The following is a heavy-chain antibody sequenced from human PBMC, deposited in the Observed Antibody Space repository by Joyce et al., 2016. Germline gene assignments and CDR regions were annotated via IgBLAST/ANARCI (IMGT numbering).Heavy chain of an antibody. CDR2: ISYDGEKK. CDR1: GFPFSSYG. Sequence: QVQLVESGGGVVQPGRSLRLSCAASGFPFSSYGMHWVRQAPGKGLELVAVISYDGEKKYYADAVKGRFTISRDNSKNTLYLQMNSLRAEDTAVYYCAKDDCSSTSCYFDYWGQGTLVTVSS. V-gene: IGHV3-30*18. CDR3: AKDDCSSTSCYFDY. D-gene: IGHD2-2*01. J-gene: IGHJ4*02.